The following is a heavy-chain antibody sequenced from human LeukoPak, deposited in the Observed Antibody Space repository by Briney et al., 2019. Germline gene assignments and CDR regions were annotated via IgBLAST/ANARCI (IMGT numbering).Heavy chain of an antibody. J-gene: IGHJ3*02. CDR1: GFTFSSYS. Sequence: GGSLRLSCAASGFTFSSYSMNWVRQAPGKGLEWVSSISSSSSYIYYADSVKGRFTISRDDAKNSLYLQMNSLRAEATAVYYCARPMKASYDAFDIWGQGTMVTVSS. CDR3: ARPMKASYDAFDI. V-gene: IGHV3-21*01. CDR2: ISSSSSYI. D-gene: IGHD3-22*01.